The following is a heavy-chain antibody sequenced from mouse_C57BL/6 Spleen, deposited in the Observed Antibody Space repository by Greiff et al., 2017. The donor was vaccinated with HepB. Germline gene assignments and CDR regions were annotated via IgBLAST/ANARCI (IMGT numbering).Heavy chain of an antibody. D-gene: IGHD2-5*01. CDR3: ARASYYSNYQAWFAY. Sequence: VQLQQSGPELVKPGASVKISCKASGYAFSSSWMNWVKQRPGKGLEWIGRIYPGDGDTNYNGKFKGKATLTADKSSSTAYMQLSSLTSEDSAVYFCARASYYSNYQAWFAYWGQGTLVTVSA. V-gene: IGHV1-82*01. CDR1: GYAFSSSW. J-gene: IGHJ3*01. CDR2: IYPGDGDT.